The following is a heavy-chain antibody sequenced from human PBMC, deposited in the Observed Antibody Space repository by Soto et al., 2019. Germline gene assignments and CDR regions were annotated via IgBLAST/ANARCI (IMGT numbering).Heavy chain of an antibody. V-gene: IGHV3-30*18. CDR1: GFTFRSYG. CDR2: ISYDGSNK. D-gene: IGHD3-3*01. J-gene: IGHJ4*02. Sequence: GGSLRLSCAASGFTFRSYGMHWVRQAPGKGLEWVAVISYDGSNKYYAESVKGRFTMSRDNSKNTLNLQMNSLRAEDTAVYYCSKVRRGTYWLLQGYDSDYWGQGTLGNLSS. CDR3: SKVRRGTYWLLQGYDSDY.